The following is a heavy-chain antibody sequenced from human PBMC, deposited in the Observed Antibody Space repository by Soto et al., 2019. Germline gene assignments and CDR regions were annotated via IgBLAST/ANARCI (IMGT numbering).Heavy chain of an antibody. Sequence: QVQLVQSGAEVKKPGASVKVSCKASGYTLTNYAMYWVRQAPGQRLEWMGWIDAGNDDTKYSQKFQGRVTITRDTSASTAYMELSSLISEDAAVYYCARGSSGWSCVDSWGQGTLVTVSS. D-gene: IGHD6-19*01. J-gene: IGHJ5*01. CDR2: IDAGNDDT. CDR1: GYTLTNYA. V-gene: IGHV1-3*01. CDR3: ARGSSGWSCVDS.